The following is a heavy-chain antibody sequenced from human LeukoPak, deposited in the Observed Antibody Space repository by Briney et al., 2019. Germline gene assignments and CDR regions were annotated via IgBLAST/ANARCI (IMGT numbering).Heavy chain of an antibody. D-gene: IGHD3-10*01. CDR2: INHSGST. CDR3: ARGADYGSGSLESGY. Sequence: SETLSLTCAVYGGSFSGYYWSWIRQPPGKGLEWIGEINHSGSTNYNPSLKSRVTIPVDTSKNQFSLKLSSVTAADTAVYYCARGADYGSGSLESGYWGQGTLVTVSS. V-gene: IGHV4-34*01. J-gene: IGHJ4*02. CDR1: GGSFSGYY.